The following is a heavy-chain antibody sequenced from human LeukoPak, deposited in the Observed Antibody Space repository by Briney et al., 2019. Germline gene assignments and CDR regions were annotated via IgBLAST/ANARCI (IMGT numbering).Heavy chain of an antibody. D-gene: IGHD3-10*01. CDR2: ISAYNGNT. Sequence: ASVKVSCKASVYTFTSYVISWVRQTPRQGLEGIGWISAYNGNTNYEQKLQGRVTLTTDTSTSPDYMELRSMRPDDTAVYYCARDRGTLVRGVIGAYWGQGTLVTVSS. CDR3: ARDRGTLVRGVIGAY. CDR1: VYTFTSYV. V-gene: IGHV1-18*01. J-gene: IGHJ1*01.